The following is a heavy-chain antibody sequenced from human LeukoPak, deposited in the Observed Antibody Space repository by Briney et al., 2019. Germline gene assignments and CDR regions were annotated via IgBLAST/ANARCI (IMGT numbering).Heavy chain of an antibody. J-gene: IGHJ3*02. CDR2: INHSGST. Sequence: SETLSLTCAVYGGSFSGYYWSWIRQPPGKGLEWIGEINHSGSTNYNPSLKSRVTISVDTSKNQFSLKLSSVTAADTAVYYCASIPYFSITSCYFYAFDIWGQGKMVTVSS. D-gene: IGHD2-2*01. CDR1: GGSFSGYY. CDR3: ASIPYFSITSCYFYAFDI. V-gene: IGHV4-34*01.